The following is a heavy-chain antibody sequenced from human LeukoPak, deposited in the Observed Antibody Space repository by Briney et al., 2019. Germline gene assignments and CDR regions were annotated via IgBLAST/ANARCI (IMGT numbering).Heavy chain of an antibody. Sequence: ASVKVSCKASGYTFTGYYMHWVRQAPGQGLEWMGWINPNSGGTNYAQKFQGRVTMTRDTSISTAYMELSRLRSDDTAVYYCAILLGGSSSWYVYYYYMDVWGKGTTVTVSS. CDR2: INPNSGGT. J-gene: IGHJ6*03. D-gene: IGHD6-13*01. V-gene: IGHV1-2*02. CDR1: GYTFTGYY. CDR3: AILLGGSSSWYVYYYYMDV.